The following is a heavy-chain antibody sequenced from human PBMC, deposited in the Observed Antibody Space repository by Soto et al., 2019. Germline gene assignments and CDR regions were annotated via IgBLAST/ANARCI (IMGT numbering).Heavy chain of an antibody. CDR2: ISGGGGST. V-gene: IGHV3-23*01. Sequence: EVHLLESGGGLVQPGGSLTLYCAASGFTFSSNAMSWVRQAPGKGLEWVSAISGGGGSTYYADSVQGRFTISRDNSKNTLYLKMDSLRAEDTAVYHCAKDLDAWGQGTLVTVSS. CDR1: GFTFSSNA. J-gene: IGHJ4*02. CDR3: AKDLDA. D-gene: IGHD1-1*01.